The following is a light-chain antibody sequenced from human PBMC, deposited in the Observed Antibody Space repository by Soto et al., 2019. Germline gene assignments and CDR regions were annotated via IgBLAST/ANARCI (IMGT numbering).Light chain of an antibody. J-gene: IGLJ1*01. V-gene: IGLV1-40*01. CDR3: QSYDSSLSAHYV. Sequence: QAVLTQPPSVSGAPGQRVTISCTGSSSNIGATYDVQWYQQLPGAAPKLLIYGNSNRPSGVPDRSSGSKSGTSASLAITGLQADDEADYYCQSYDSSLSAHYVFGTGTKLTVL. CDR1: SSNIGATYD. CDR2: GNS.